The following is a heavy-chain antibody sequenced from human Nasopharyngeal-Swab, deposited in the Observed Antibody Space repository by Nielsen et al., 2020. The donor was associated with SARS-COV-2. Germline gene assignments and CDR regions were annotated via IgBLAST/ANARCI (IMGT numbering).Heavy chain of an antibody. J-gene: IGHJ6*03. V-gene: IGHV4-34*01. CDR2: INHSGST. CDR1: GGSFSGYY. Sequence: SETLSLTCAVYGGSFSGYYWSWIRQPPGKGLEWIGEINHSGSTNYNPSLKSRVTISVDTSKNQFSLKLSSVTAADTAVYYCARVGARDLHYYYYYMDVWGKGTTVTVSS. CDR3: ARVGARDLHYYYYYMDV.